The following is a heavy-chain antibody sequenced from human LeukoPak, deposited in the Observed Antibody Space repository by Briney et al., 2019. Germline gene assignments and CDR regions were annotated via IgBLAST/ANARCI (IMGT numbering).Heavy chain of an antibody. D-gene: IGHD2-8*02. CDR2: ISYDGSNK. J-gene: IGHJ5*02. CDR1: GFTFRNYV. V-gene: IGHV3-30*14. CDR3: ARGGEWA. Sequence: GGSLRLSCAASGFTFRNYVIHWVRQAPGKGLEWVAVISYDGSNKYYADSVKGRFTISRDNSKNTLYLQMNSLRAEDTAVYYCARGGEWAWGQGTLVTVSS.